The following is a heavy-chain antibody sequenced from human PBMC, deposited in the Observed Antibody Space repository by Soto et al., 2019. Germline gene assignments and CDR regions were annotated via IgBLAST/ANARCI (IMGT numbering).Heavy chain of an antibody. J-gene: IGHJ4*02. V-gene: IGHV1-2*02. D-gene: IGHD6-6*01. CDR1: GYTFTGYY. CDR3: ASGSARLPLYDY. CDR2: INPNSGGT. Sequence: ASVKVSCKASGYTFTGYYMHWVRQAPGQGLEWMGWINPNSGGTNYSQKFQGRVTITRDTSASTAYMELSSLRSEDTAVYYCASGSARLPLYDYWGQGTLVTVSS.